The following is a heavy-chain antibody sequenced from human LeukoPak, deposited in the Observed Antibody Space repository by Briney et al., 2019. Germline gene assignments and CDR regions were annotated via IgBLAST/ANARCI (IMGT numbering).Heavy chain of an antibody. CDR2: ISYDGSNK. Sequence: GGSLRLSCAASGFTFSSYGMHWVRQAPGKGLEWVAVISYDGSNKYYADSVKGRFTISRDNSKNTLYLQMNSLRAEDTAVYYCVRLTPYDSSGYYHGRTTDAFDIWGQGTIVTVSS. V-gene: IGHV3-30*03. CDR3: VRLTPYDSSGYYHGRTTDAFDI. D-gene: IGHD3-22*01. J-gene: IGHJ3*02. CDR1: GFTFSSYG.